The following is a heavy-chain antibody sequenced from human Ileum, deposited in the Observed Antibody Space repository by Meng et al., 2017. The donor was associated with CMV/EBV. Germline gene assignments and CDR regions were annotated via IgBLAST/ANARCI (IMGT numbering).Heavy chain of an antibody. V-gene: IGHV3-21*06. Sequence: GESLKISCAASGFTFSSYSMDWLRQAPGKGLEWVASIGSSGSGIYYSESLKGRFTISRDNAKNSLFLQINNLRAEDTAVYYCARDRLEGDYSGPGYWGQGTLVTVSS. D-gene: IGHD1-1*01. CDR1: GFTFSSYS. CDR3: ARDRLEGDYSGPGY. J-gene: IGHJ4*02. CDR2: IGSSGSGI.